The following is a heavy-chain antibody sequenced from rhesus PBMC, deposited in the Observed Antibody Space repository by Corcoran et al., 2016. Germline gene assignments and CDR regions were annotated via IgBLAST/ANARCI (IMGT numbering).Heavy chain of an antibody. CDR1: GASISSYW. D-gene: IGHD3-3*01. CDR3: ARDRYNLSNV. V-gene: IGHV4-80*01. J-gene: IGHJ5-1*01. CDR2: INGNSCST. Sequence: QVQLQESGPGLVKPSETLSLTCAVSGASISSYWWSWIRQPPGKGLEWIGEINGNSCSTYYNPSLKSRVSISKDASKNQFSLKLNSVTAADTAVKYCARDRYNLSNVWGPGVLVTVSS.